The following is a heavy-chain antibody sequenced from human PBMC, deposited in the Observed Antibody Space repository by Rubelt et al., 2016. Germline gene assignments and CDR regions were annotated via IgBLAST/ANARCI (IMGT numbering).Heavy chain of an antibody. Sequence: QLQLQESGPGLVKPSETLSLTCTVSGGSISSSSYYWGWIRQPPGKGLEWIGSIYYSGSTYYNPSLKSRVTISVDTSKNQFSLKLSSVTAADTAVYYCARHKRDSSTSDPLDAFGIWGQGTMVTVTS. CDR2: IYYSGST. J-gene: IGHJ3*02. D-gene: IGHD2-2*01. V-gene: IGHV4-39*01. CDR1: GGSISSSSYY. CDR3: ARHKRDSSTSDPLDAFGI.